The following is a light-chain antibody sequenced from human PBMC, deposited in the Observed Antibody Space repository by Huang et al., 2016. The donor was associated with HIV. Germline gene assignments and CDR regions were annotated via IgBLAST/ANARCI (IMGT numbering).Light chain of an antibody. V-gene: IGKV3-20*01. CDR2: GAF. J-gene: IGKJ2*01. Sequence: EIVLTQSPGTLSLSPGERATLSCRASQNIRNNYFAWYQQKPGQAPRLLIFGAFNRAAGTPDRFSGSESGTDFTLAIGGLEPEDFATYYCQQYGDSPRTFGQGTKLEIK. CDR1: QNIRNNY. CDR3: QQYGDSPRT.